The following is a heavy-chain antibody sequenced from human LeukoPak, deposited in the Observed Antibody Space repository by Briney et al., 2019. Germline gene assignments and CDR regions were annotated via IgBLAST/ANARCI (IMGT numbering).Heavy chain of an antibody. Sequence: GGPLRLSCAASGFIFSTYSLNWLRQAPGKGLEWVSSISSGSTYIFYADSVKGRFTISRDNAKNSLYLQMNSLRAEDTAVYYCARDPCSAGCYRFDYWGQGTLVTVSS. V-gene: IGHV3-21*01. CDR3: ARDPCSAGCYRFDY. CDR2: ISSGSTYI. CDR1: GFIFSTYS. D-gene: IGHD2-21*02. J-gene: IGHJ4*02.